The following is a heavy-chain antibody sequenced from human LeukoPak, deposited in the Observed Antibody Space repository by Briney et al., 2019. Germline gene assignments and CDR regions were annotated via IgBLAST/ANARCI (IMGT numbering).Heavy chain of an antibody. V-gene: IGHV1-18*04. Sequence: APVKVSCKASGYTFTSYGISWVRQPPGPGLEWMGLISAYNGNTNYAQKLQGRVTMTTDTSTSTAYMELRSLRSDDTAVYYCASGLLTGYYNFVFDYWGQGTLVTVSS. CDR1: GYTFTSYG. CDR3: ASGLLTGYYNFVFDY. J-gene: IGHJ4*02. D-gene: IGHD3-9*01. CDR2: ISAYNGNT.